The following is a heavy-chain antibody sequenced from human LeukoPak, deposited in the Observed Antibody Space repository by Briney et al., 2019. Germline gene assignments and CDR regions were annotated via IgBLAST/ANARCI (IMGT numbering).Heavy chain of an antibody. CDR1: GGSISSYY. D-gene: IGHD4-17*01. CDR3: VRQLHTATVDY. V-gene: IGHV4-59*08. J-gene: IGHJ4*02. CDR2: IHSRGST. Sequence: PSGTLSLTCPVSGGSISSYYWGWIRQAPRKGLGWIGYIHSRGSTNYNPSLKSRVTISLHTSKKESYLRLNSVSAADTSVYYCVRQLHTATVDYWGEGTLVTVSS.